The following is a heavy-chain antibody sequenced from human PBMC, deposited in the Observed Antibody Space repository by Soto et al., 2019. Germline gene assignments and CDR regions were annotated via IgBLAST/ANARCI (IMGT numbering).Heavy chain of an antibody. CDR1: GGSISSGGYY. Sequence: SETLSLTCTVSGGSISSGGYYWSWIRQHPGKGLEWIGYIYYSGSTYYNPSLKSRVTISVDTSKNQFSLKLSSVTAADTAVYYCARGGSDCSSTSCPPSFDPWGQGTLVTVSS. V-gene: IGHV4-31*03. J-gene: IGHJ5*02. D-gene: IGHD2-2*01. CDR3: ARGGSDCSSTSCPPSFDP. CDR2: IYYSGST.